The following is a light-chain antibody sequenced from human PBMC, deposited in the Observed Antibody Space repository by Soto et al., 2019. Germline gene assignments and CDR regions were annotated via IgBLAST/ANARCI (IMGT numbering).Light chain of an antibody. CDR3: SSYTSSTTYV. V-gene: IGLV2-14*01. CDR1: NSDVGGYNY. CDR2: EVS. Sequence: HSVLTQPASVSGSPGQSITISCTGTNSDVGGYNYVSWYQQHPGKVPKLLIYEVSNRPLGISNRFSGSKSGHTASLTISGLQAEDEADYYCSSYTSSTTYVFGTGTKVTVL. J-gene: IGLJ1*01.